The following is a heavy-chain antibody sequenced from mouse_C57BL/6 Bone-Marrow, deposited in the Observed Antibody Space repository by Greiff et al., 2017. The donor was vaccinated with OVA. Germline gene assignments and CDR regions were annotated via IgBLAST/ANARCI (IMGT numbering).Heavy chain of an antibody. CDR1: GYTFTSYW. CDR2: ISPGSGST. Sequence: QVQLQQPGAELVKPGASVKMSCKASGYTFTSYWITWVKQRPGQGLEWIGDISPGSGSTTYNEKFKSKATLTVDTSSSTAYMQLSSLTSEDSAVYCCARGDYGGYYYAMDYWGQGTSVTVSS. CDR3: ARGDYGGYYYAMDY. D-gene: IGHD2-4*01. J-gene: IGHJ4*01. V-gene: IGHV1-55*01.